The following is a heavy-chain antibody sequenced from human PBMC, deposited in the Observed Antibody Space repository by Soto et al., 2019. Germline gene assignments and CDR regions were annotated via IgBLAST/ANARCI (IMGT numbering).Heavy chain of an antibody. CDR1: GFTFSNAW. Sequence: PGGSLRLSCAASGFTFSNAWMNWVRQAPGKGLEWVGRIKSKTDGGTTDYAAPVKGRFTISRDDSKNTLYLQMDSLKTEDTAVYYCTTPPGYSSGWYYYYGMDVWGQGTTVTVSS. CDR3: TTPPGYSSGWYYYYGMDV. V-gene: IGHV3-15*07. D-gene: IGHD6-19*01. CDR2: IKSKTDGGTT. J-gene: IGHJ6*02.